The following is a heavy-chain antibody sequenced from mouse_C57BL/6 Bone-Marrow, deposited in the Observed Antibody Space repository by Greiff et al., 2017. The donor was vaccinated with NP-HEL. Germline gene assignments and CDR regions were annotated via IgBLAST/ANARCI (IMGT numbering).Heavy chain of an antibody. CDR1: GYTFTEYT. CDR3: ARHETTIVARWAFDY. V-gene: IGHV1-62-2*01. CDR2: FYPGSGSI. D-gene: IGHD1-1*01. J-gene: IGHJ2*01. Sequence: QVQLQQSGAELVKPGASVKLSCKASGYTFTEYTIHWVKQRPGQGLEWIGWFYPGSGSIKYNEKFKDKATLTADKSSITVYMELRIFTSKYSAVYVCARHETTIVARWAFDYWGQGTTLTVSS.